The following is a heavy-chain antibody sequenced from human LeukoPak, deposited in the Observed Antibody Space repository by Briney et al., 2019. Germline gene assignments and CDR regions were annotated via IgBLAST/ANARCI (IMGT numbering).Heavy chain of an antibody. J-gene: IGHJ4*02. CDR1: GFTFSSYG. V-gene: IGHV3-30*18. CDR3: AKGGYYYDPTDLDY. Sequence: GGSLRLSCAASGFTFSSYGMHWVRQAPGKGLEWVAVISYDGSNKYYADSVKGRLSISRDNSKNTLSLQMNSLRAEDTAVYYCAKGGYYYDPTDLDYWGQGTLVTVSS. D-gene: IGHD3-22*01. CDR2: ISYDGSNK.